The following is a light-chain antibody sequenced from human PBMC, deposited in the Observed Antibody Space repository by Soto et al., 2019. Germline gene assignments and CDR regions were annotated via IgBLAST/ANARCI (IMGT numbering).Light chain of an antibody. CDR1: SSDVGGYNY. J-gene: IGLJ1*01. CDR3: SSYTSSSTLVV. V-gene: IGLV2-14*01. Sequence: QSVLTQPASVSGSPGQSITISCTGTSSDVGGYNYVSWYQQHPGKAPKLMIYEVSNRPSGVSNRFSGSKSGNTASLTSSGRQAEDESDYYCSSYTSSSTLVVFGTGTKLTVL. CDR2: EVS.